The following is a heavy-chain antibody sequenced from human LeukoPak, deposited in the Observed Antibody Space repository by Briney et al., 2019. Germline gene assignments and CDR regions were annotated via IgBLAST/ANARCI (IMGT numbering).Heavy chain of an antibody. CDR1: GFTFSSYA. V-gene: IGHV3-30-3*01. CDR3: ARDIGDCSSLSCYDQYYYMDV. J-gene: IGHJ6*03. CDR2: ISYDGSNK. Sequence: PGGSLRLSCAASGFTFSSYAMHWVRQAPGKGLEWVAVISYDGSNKYYADSVKGRFTISRDNSKNTLYLQMNSLRAEDTAVYYCARDIGDCSSLSCYDQYYYMDVWGKGTTVTVSS. D-gene: IGHD2-2*01.